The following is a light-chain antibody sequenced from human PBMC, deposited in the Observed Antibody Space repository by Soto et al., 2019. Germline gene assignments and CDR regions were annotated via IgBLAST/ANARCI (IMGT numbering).Light chain of an antibody. Sequence: QSALTQPAPVSGSAGQSITISCSVTMRDVGAYNLVSWYQQHPGTAPKLIIYEVRNRPSGISSRFSGSRSGNTASLTISGLQSEDEGDYYCSAYTARSTLVFGGGTKVTVL. CDR3: SAYTARSTLV. CDR1: MRDVGAYNL. J-gene: IGLJ3*02. CDR2: EVR. V-gene: IGLV2-14*01.